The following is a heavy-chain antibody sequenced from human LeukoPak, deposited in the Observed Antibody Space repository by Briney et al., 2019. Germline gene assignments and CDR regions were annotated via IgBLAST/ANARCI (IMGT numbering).Heavy chain of an antibody. CDR1: GYSFTGYY. J-gene: IGHJ4*02. CDR2: VNPNSGGT. D-gene: IGHD4-11*01. Sequence: ASVKVSCTASGYSFTGYYMHWVRQAPGQGLEWMGWVNPNSGGTTYAQKFQGRVTMTRDTSISTAYMELSRLRSDDTAVYYCAREGYSSYWGQGTLVTVSS. V-gene: IGHV1-2*02. CDR3: AREGYSSY.